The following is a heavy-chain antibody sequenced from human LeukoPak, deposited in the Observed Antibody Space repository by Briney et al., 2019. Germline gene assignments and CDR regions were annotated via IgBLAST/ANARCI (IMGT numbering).Heavy chain of an antibody. J-gene: IGHJ4*02. V-gene: IGHV4-59*01. CDR2: LYYSGST. Sequence: PSETLSLTCTVSGGSISSYYWSWIRQPPGKGLEWIGYLYYSGSTNYNPSLKSRVTISVDTSKNQFSLKLTSVTTADTAVYYCARGRGYYDSSGYYEPFDYWGQGTLVTVSS. D-gene: IGHD3-22*01. CDR1: GGSISSYY. CDR3: ARGRGYYDSSGYYEPFDY.